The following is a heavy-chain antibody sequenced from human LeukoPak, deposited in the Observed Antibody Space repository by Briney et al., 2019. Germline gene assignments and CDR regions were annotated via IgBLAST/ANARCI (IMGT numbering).Heavy chain of an antibody. V-gene: IGHV3-15*07. J-gene: IGHJ4*02. CDR3: STTYYYDSSEGY. D-gene: IGHD3-22*01. CDR2: IKSKTDGGTT. Sequence: GGSLRLSCAASGFTSSNAWMNWVRQAPGKGLEWVGRIKSKTDGGTTDYAAPVKGRFTISRDDSKNTLYLQMNSLKTEDTAVYYCSTTYYYDSSEGYWGQGTLVTVSS. CDR1: GFTSSNAW.